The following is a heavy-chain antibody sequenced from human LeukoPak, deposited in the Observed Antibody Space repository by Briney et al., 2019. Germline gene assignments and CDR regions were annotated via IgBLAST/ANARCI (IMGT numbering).Heavy chain of an antibody. CDR3: ARGAVLRYFDWLSYYYYMDV. CDR2: INQSGST. V-gene: IGHV4-34*01. Sequence: SETLSLTCAVSGGSFSGYYWSWIRQPPGKGLEWIGEINQSGSTNYNPSLKSRVTISVDTSKNQFSLKLSSVTAADTAVYYCARGAVLRYFDWLSYYYYMDVWGKGTTVTVSS. CDR1: GGSFSGYY. J-gene: IGHJ6*03. D-gene: IGHD3-9*01.